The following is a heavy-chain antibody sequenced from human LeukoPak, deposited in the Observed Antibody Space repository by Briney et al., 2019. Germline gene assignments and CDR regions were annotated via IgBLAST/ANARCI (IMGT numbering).Heavy chain of an antibody. CDR2: IYYTGST. J-gene: IGHJ4*02. V-gene: IGHV4-39*01. Sequence: PSETLSLTCTVSGGSISSGSHYWGWVRQPPGKGLEWIGSIYYTGSTYYNPSLKSRVTISVDTSKNQFSLKLSSVTAADTAVYYCASQGGSSWYSDYWGQGTLVTVSS. CDR3: ASQGGSSWYSDY. D-gene: IGHD6-13*01. CDR1: GGSISSGSHY.